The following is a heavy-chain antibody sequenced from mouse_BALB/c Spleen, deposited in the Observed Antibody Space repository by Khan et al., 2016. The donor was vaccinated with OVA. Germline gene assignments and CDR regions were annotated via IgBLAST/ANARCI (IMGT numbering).Heavy chain of an antibody. V-gene: IGHV1-9*01. D-gene: IGHD1-1*01. CDR3: ARVNYGSRDYFDY. CDR1: GYTFSSYW. CDR2: ILPGSGSR. Sequence: VELVESGAELMKPGASVKISCKATGYTFSSYWLEWVKQRPGHGLEWIGEILPGSGSRNYNEKFKGKATFTADISSKTTYMQLSSLTSKDSAVYYCARVNYGSRDYFDYWGQGTTLTVSS. J-gene: IGHJ2*01.